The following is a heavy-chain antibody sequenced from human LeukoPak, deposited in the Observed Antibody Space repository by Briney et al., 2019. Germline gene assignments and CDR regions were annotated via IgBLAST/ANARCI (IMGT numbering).Heavy chain of an antibody. Sequence: ASVKVSCKASGGTFSSYAISWVRQAPGQGLEWMGGISPIFGTANYAQKFQGRVTITADKSTSTAYMELSSLRSEDTAVYYCARDTRDYDILTSEGAFDIRGLGTIVTVSS. J-gene: IGHJ3*02. CDR1: GGTFSSYA. V-gene: IGHV1-69*06. CDR2: ISPIFGTA. D-gene: IGHD3-9*01. CDR3: ARDTRDYDILTSEGAFDI.